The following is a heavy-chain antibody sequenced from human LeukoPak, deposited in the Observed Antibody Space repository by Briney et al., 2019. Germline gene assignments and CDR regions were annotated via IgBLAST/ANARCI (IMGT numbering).Heavy chain of an antibody. CDR2: IYTSGST. CDR1: GGSISSGSYF. Sequence: SETLSLACTVSGGSISSGSYFWSWIRQPAGKGLEWIGRIYTSGSTNYNPSLKSRVTISVDTSKNQFSLKLSSVTAADTAVYYCARGGSGWNYYYYYMDVWGKGTTVTISS. D-gene: IGHD6-19*01. CDR3: ARGGSGWNYYYYYMDV. V-gene: IGHV4-61*02. J-gene: IGHJ6*03.